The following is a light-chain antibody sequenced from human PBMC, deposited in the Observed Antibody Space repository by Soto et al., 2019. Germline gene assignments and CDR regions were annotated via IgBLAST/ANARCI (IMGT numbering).Light chain of an antibody. CDR1: QSVSTN. CDR2: GFSS. J-gene: IGKJ1*01. CDR3: QQYNNWPPT. V-gene: IGKV3-15*01. Sequence: EIVMTQSPATLSVSPGERATLSCRASQSVSTNLAWYQQKPGQAPRLLIYGFSSTRATGIPARFSASGSGAEFTLTISSLQSEDFALYYCQQYNNWPPTFGQGTEVEIK.